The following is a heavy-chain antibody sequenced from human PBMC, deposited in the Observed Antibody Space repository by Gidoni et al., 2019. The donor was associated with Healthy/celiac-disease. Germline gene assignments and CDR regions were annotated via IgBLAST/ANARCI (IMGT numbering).Heavy chain of an antibody. CDR2: TRDKANSYNT. CDR1: GFTFSDHY. J-gene: IGHJ4*02. CDR3: ARGRGSSDYYDY. D-gene: IGHD3-22*01. Sequence: VEPGEVGGALVQPGGAPRLSCAASGFTFSDHYMDWVRQTQGKGLGWVGRTRDKANSYNTEYAASVKGKFTISRDDSKQSLYLQVNTLDAEDTAVYYCARGRGSSDYYDYWGKGTLVTVSS. V-gene: IGHV3-72*01.